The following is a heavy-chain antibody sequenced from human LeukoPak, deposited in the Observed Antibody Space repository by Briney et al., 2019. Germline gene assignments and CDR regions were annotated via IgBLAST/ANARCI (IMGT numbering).Heavy chain of an antibody. CDR1: GFTFSTYG. CDR2: IGGSGDAT. J-gene: IGHJ4*01. CDR3: AKFSAVWGTFDY. D-gene: IGHD3-16*01. V-gene: IGHV3-23*01. Sequence: GGSLRLSCAASGFTFSTYGMSWVRQAPGKGLEWVSAIGGSGDATYYADSVKGRFTISRDNSKSTLYMQMRSLRAEDTAVYYCAKFSAVWGTFDYWGQGILVTVSS.